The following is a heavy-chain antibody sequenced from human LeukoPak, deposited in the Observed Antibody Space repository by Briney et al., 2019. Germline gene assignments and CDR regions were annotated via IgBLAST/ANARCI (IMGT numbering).Heavy chain of an antibody. CDR2: INHSGST. Sequence: SETLSLTCAVYGGSFSGYYWSWIRQPPGKGLEWIGEINHSGSTNYNPSLKSRVTISVDTSKNQFSLKLSSVTAADTAVYYCARGRLVVTAMNPKTKYYYCYYGMDVWGQGTTVTVSS. J-gene: IGHJ6*02. CDR3: ARGRLVVTAMNPKTKYYYCYYGMDV. CDR1: GGSFSGYY. V-gene: IGHV4-34*01. D-gene: IGHD2-21*02.